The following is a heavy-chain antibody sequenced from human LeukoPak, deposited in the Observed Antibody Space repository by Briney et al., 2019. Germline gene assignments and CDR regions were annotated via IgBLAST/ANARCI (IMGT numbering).Heavy chain of an antibody. V-gene: IGHV4-39*07. CDR1: GGSIGSSIYY. CDR2: VFYNGAT. CDR3: ARDSSSWYWGFDY. Sequence: PSETLSLTCIVSGGSIGSSIYYWAWVRQPPGKGLEWIGTVFYNGATQYSPSLRSRVTMSVDTSKNQFSLKLNSVTAADTAVYYCARDSSSWYWGFDYWGQGTLVTVSS. D-gene: IGHD6-13*01. J-gene: IGHJ4*02.